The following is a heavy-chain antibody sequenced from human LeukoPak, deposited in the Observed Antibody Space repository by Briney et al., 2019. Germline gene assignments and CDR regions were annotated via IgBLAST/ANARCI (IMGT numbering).Heavy chain of an antibody. CDR3: ATWSNAWEFDS. J-gene: IGHJ4*02. V-gene: IGHV3-7*05. CDR1: GITFSSSW. Sequence: GGSLRLSCAASGITFSSSWMTWVRQAPGKGREWVAHINEDGSDKYYVDALTGRFSISRDNTKNSLYMQMSSLRAEDTAVYYCATWSNAWEFDSWGQGTLVTVSS. CDR2: INEDGSDK. D-gene: IGHD1-26*01.